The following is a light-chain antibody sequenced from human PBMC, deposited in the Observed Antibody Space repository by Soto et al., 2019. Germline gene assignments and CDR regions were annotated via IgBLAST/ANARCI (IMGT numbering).Light chain of an antibody. Sequence: QSALTQPASVSGSPGQSITISCTGTSSDVGSYNLVSWYQQHPGKAPKFMISEVSKRPSGVSDRFFGSKSGNTASLTISGLQAEDETDYYCCSYAGSSIVVFGGGTKLTVL. V-gene: IGLV2-23*02. CDR2: EVS. J-gene: IGLJ2*01. CDR3: CSYAGSSIVV. CDR1: SSDVGSYNL.